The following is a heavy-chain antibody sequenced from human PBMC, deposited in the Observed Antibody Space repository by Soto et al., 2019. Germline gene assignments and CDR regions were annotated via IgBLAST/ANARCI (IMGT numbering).Heavy chain of an antibody. CDR1: GYTFTSYG. CDR2: ISAYNGNT. D-gene: IGHD2-15*01. Sequence: QVQLVQSGAEVKKPGASVKVSCKASGYTFTSYGISWVRQAPGQGLEWMGWISAYNGNTNYAQKLQGRVTMTTDTSTSTAYRELRSLRSDDTAVYYWARDGKWLVVVAAPRSGMDVWGQGTTVTVSS. J-gene: IGHJ6*02. V-gene: IGHV1-18*01. CDR3: ARDGKWLVVVAAPRSGMDV.